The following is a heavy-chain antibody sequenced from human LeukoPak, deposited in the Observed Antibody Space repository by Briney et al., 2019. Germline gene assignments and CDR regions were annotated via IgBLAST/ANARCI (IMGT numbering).Heavy chain of an antibody. CDR3: AGGYCSGGSCYSVAFDI. D-gene: IGHD2-15*01. J-gene: IGHJ3*02. CDR2: IYYSGST. CDR1: GGSISSSSYY. Sequence: SETLSLTCTVSGGSISSSSYYWGWIRQPPGKGLEWIGSIYYSGSTYYNPSLKSRVTISVDTSKNQFSLKLSSVTAADTAVYYCAGGYCSGGSCYSVAFDIWGQGTMVTVSS. V-gene: IGHV4-39*07.